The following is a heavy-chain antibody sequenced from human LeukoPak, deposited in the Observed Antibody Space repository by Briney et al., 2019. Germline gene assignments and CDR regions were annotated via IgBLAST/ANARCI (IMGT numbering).Heavy chain of an antibody. V-gene: IGHV3-30*18. CDR1: GFTFSTYG. CDR3: AKDLAEMATIIDY. CDR2: ISYDGSNK. Sequence: GSLRLSCAASGFTFSTYGMHWVRQAPGKGLEWVAVISYDGSNKYYTDSVKGRFTISRDNSKNTLYLQMNSLRAEDTAVYYCAKDLAEMATIIDYWGQGTLVTVSS. J-gene: IGHJ4*02. D-gene: IGHD5-24*01.